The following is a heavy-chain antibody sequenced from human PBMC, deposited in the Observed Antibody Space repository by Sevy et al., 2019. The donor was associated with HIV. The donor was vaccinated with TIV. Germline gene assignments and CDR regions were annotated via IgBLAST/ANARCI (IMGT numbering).Heavy chain of an antibody. CDR1: GFTFSSYG. J-gene: IGHJ4*02. D-gene: IGHD3-22*01. CDR3: AKPDRYYDSSGYCDY. V-gene: IGHV3-30*18. Sequence: GGSLRLSCAASGFTFSSYGMHWVRQAPGKGLEWVAVISYDGSNKYYADSVKGRFTISRDNSKNTLYLQMNSLRAEDTAVYYCAKPDRYYDSSGYCDYWGQRTLVTVSS. CDR2: ISYDGSNK.